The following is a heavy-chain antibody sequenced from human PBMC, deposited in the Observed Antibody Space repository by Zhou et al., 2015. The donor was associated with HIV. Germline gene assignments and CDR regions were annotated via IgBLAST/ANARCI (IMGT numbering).Heavy chain of an antibody. CDR2: MNPNTGNT. CDR1: GYTFTSYD. D-gene: IGHD2-2*02. CDR3: VRGYCSSTTCYTPYYYGMDV. V-gene: IGHV1-8*01. Sequence: QVQLVQSGTEVKKPGASVKVSCKASGYTFTSYDINWVRQATGQGLEWMGWMNPNTGNTGYPQRFQGRVTMTRNPSINTAYLELSSLRSEDTAVYYCVRGYCSSTTCYTPYYYGMDVWGQGP. J-gene: IGHJ6*02.